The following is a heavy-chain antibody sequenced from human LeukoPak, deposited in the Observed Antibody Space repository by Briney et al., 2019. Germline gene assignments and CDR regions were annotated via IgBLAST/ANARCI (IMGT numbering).Heavy chain of an antibody. CDR3: ARGVEDSFYYYYYDMDV. V-gene: IGHV4-34*01. CDR2: INHSGST. D-gene: IGHD2-15*01. Sequence: PSETLSLTCAVYAGSFSGYYWSWVRQPPEKGLEWIGEINHSGSTNYNPSLKSRVTISVDTSKNQFSLKLSSVTAADTAVYYCARGVEDSFYYYYYDMDVWGQGTTVTVSS. CDR1: AGSFSGYY. J-gene: IGHJ6*02.